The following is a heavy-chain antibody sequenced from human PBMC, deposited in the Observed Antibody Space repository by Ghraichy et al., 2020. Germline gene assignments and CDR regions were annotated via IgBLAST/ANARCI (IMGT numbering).Heavy chain of an antibody. D-gene: IGHD6-13*01. J-gene: IGHJ4*02. CDR3: AKDVGSSWYSRSSHFDY. CDR2: ISWNSGSI. CDR1: GFTFDDYA. Sequence: GGSLRLSCAASGFTFDDYAMHWVRQAPGKGLEWVSGISWNSGSIGYADSVKGRFTISRDNAKNSLYLQMNSLRAEDTALYYCAKDVGSSWYSRSSHFDYWGQGTLVTVSS. V-gene: IGHV3-9*01.